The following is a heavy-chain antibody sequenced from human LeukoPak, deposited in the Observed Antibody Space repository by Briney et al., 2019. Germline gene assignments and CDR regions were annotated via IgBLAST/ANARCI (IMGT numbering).Heavy chain of an antibody. V-gene: IGHV1-18*01. CDR2: ISAYNGNT. J-gene: IGHJ3*02. Sequence: ASVKVSCKASGYTFTSYGISWVRQAPGQGLEWMGWISAYNGNTNYAQKLQGRVTMTTDTSTSTAYMELRSLRSDDTAVYYCARDLGKQWLSTEGAFDIRGQGTMVTVSS. CDR3: ARDLGKQWLSTEGAFDI. CDR1: GYTFTSYG. D-gene: IGHD6-19*01.